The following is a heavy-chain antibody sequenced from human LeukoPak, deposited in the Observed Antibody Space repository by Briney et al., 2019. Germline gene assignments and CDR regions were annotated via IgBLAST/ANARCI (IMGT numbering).Heavy chain of an antibody. CDR3: ARGDSSGYDY. D-gene: IGHD6-19*01. J-gene: IGHJ4*02. CDR2: IYGGGST. CDR1: GIIVSNNY. V-gene: IGHV3-53*01. Sequence: GGSLRLSCAASGIIVSNNYMGWVRQAPGKGLEWVSVIYGGGSTYYAGSVKGRFTISRDESKNTVFLQMNSLRAEDTAVYYCARGDSSGYDYWGQGTLVTVSS.